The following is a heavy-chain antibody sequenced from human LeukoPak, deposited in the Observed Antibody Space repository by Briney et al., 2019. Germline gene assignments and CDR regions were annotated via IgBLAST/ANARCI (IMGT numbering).Heavy chain of an antibody. Sequence: KSSETLSLTCAVYGGSFSGYYWSRTRQPPGKGLEWIGEINHSGSTNYNPSLKSRVTISVDTSKNQFSLKLSSVTAADTAVYYCARRSLNYYGSGKGWFDPWGQGTLVTVSS. CDR1: GGSFSGYY. J-gene: IGHJ5*02. V-gene: IGHV4-34*01. CDR2: INHSGST. D-gene: IGHD3-10*01. CDR3: ARRSLNYYGSGKGWFDP.